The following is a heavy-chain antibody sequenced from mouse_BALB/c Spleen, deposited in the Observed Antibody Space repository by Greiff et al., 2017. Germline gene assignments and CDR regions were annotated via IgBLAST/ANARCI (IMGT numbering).Heavy chain of an antibody. CDR1: GYTFTSYW. CDR3: TRGSGSSYPYFDY. Sequence: QVQLQQPGAELVRPGASVKLSCKASGYTFTSYWINWVKQRPGQGLEWIGNIYPSDSYTNYNQKFKDKATLTVDKSSSTAYMQLSSPTSEDSAVYYCTRGSGSSYPYFDYWGQGTTLTVSS. D-gene: IGHD1-1*01. CDR2: IYPSDSYT. J-gene: IGHJ2*01. V-gene: IGHV1-69*02.